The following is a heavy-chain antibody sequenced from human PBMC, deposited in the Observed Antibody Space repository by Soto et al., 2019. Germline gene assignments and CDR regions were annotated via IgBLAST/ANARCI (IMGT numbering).Heavy chain of an antibody. CDR2: INHSGST. Sequence: ETLSLTCAVYGGSFSGYYWSWIRQPPGKGLEWIGEINHSGSTNYNASVKSRVTISVDTSKNQFSLKLNSVTAADTAVYYCARGQRNTAMLLSQYYYYGMDVWGQGTTVTVSS. D-gene: IGHD5-18*01. J-gene: IGHJ6*02. CDR1: GGSFSGYY. V-gene: IGHV4-34*01. CDR3: ARGQRNTAMLLSQYYYYGMDV.